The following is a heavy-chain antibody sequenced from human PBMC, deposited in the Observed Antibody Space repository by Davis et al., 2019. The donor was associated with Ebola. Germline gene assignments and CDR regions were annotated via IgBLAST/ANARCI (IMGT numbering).Heavy chain of an antibody. V-gene: IGHV3-30*18. D-gene: IGHD6-19*01. Sequence: GGSLRLSCAASGFTFDDYAMHWVRQAPGKGLEWVAVISYDGSSKYYADSVKDRFTISRDNSKNTLYLQMNSLRAEDTAVYYCAKDSGYSSGWYYFDYWGQGTLVTVSS. J-gene: IGHJ4*02. CDR1: GFTFDDYA. CDR2: ISYDGSSK. CDR3: AKDSGYSSGWYYFDY.